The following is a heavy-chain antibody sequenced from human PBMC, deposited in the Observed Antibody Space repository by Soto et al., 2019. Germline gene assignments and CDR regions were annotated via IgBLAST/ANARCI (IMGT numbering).Heavy chain of an antibody. CDR3: ATDIHATWLLNS. D-gene: IGHD3-9*01. V-gene: IGHV3-23*01. CDR2: ISGSGDST. CDR1: EGTFSSFA. J-gene: IGHJ5*02. Sequence: GGSLILSCAASEGTFSSFAMSWVRQAPGKGLEWVSAISGSGDSTYYADSVKGRFTISRDNSKNTLYLQMDSLRAEDTSLYLCATDIHATWLLNSWGQGTLVTGSS.